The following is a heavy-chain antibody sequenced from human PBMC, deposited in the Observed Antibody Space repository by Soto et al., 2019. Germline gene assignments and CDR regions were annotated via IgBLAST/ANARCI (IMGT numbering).Heavy chain of an antibody. V-gene: IGHV4-39*02. CDR1: GDSLSSSNYY. CDR2: IYYSGST. J-gene: IGHJ4*02. D-gene: IGHD3-9*01. CDR3: ASYDLLPVYFAQFLSDY. Sequence: QLQLQESGPGLVKPSETLSLTCSVPGDSLSSSNYYWGWIRQPPGKGLEWIGSIYYSGSTYYNPSLESRFSMYLDMSKIPFSLQLISLTAAYPAVYYFASYDLLPVYFAQFLSDYLGQETFVTVSA.